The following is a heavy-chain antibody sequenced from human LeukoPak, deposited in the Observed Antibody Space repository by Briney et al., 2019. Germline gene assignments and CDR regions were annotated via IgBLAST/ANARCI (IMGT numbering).Heavy chain of an antibody. Sequence: GASVKFSCKASGYTFTSYGISWVRQAPGQGLEWMGWISAYNGNTNYAQKLQGRVTMTTDTSTSTAYMELRSLRSDDTAVYYCARDSTYLTYYYGSGSYYTNLDYWGQGTLVTVSS. CDR2: ISAYNGNT. CDR3: ARDSTYLTYYYGSGSYYTNLDY. J-gene: IGHJ4*02. D-gene: IGHD3-10*01. V-gene: IGHV1-18*01. CDR1: GYTFTSYG.